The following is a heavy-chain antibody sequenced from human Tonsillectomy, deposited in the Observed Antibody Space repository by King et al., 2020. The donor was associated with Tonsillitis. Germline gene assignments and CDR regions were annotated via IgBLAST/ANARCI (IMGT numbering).Heavy chain of an antibody. CDR1: GYTFTGYY. J-gene: IGHJ4*02. D-gene: IGHD3-10*01. CDR3: ARENLEFGEFPDY. V-gene: IGHV1-2*02. Sequence: VQLVESGAEVKKPGASVKVSCKSSGYTFTGYYLHWVRQAPGQGLEWMGWINPRSGDTKCAQNFQGRVTMTSDTSITTGYMELSRLSSDDTALYYCARENLEFGEFPDYWGQGTLVTVSS. CDR2: INPRSGDT.